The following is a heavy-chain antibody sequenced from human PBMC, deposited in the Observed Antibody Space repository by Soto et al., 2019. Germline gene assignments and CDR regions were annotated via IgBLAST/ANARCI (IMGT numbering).Heavy chain of an antibody. CDR3: ARDLVYIVATIRPYYNGMDV. V-gene: IGHV1-2*04. J-gene: IGHJ6*02. CDR2: INPNSGGT. CDR1: GYTFTGYD. Sequence: ASGKVSCKASGYTFTGYDMHWVRQAPGQGLEWMGWINPNSGGTNYAQKFQGWVTMTRDTSISTAYMELSRLRSDDTAVYYCARDLVYIVATIRPYYNGMDVRGQGTTVTGSS. D-gene: IGHD5-12*01.